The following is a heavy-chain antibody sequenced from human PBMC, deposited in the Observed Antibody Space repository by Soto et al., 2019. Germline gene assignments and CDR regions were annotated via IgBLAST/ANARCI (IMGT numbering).Heavy chain of an antibody. CDR1: GYTFTSYG. Sequence: ASVKVSCKASGYTFTSYGISWVRQAPGQGLEWMGWLNPYSGATTYAPKYQGRITLTRDTSLSTSYMELIGLKSDDTAVYYCATARRGTVSLLTAWGQGTLVTVSS. V-gene: IGHV1-18*01. D-gene: IGHD3-16*01. J-gene: IGHJ5*01. CDR3: ATARRGTVSLLTA. CDR2: LNPYSGAT.